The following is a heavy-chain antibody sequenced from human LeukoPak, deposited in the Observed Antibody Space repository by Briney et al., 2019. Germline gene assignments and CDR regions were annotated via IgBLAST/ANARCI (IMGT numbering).Heavy chain of an antibody. D-gene: IGHD3-10*01. Sequence: ESGPTLVKPTQTLTLTCTFSGFSLSTSGVGVGWIRQPPVKALEWLALIYWDDDKRYSPSLKSRLTITKDTSKNQVVLTMTNMDPVDTATYYCAHMARFDGELLYYFDYWGQGTLVTVSS. V-gene: IGHV2-5*02. CDR3: AHMARFDGELLYYFDY. J-gene: IGHJ4*02. CDR1: GFSLSTSGVG. CDR2: IYWDDDK.